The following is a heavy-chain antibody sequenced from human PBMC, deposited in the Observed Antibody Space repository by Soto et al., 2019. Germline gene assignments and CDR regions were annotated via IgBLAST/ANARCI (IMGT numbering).Heavy chain of an antibody. CDR2: IYSGGST. V-gene: IGHV3-66*01. D-gene: IGHD2-2*01. Sequence: VQLVESGGGLVQPGGSLRLSCAASEFSVRNKYMSWVRQAPGKGLEWVSVIYSGGSTYYADSVKGRFTISRDNSKNTLYLQLNSLRAEDTAVYYCVPHCNSNDCPTHWGPGTVVTVSS. J-gene: IGHJ4*02. CDR3: VPHCNSNDCPTH. CDR1: EFSVRNKY.